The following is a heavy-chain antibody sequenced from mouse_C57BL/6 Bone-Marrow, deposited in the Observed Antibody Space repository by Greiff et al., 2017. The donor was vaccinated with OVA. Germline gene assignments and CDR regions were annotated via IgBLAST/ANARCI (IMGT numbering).Heavy chain of an antibody. V-gene: IGHV1-62-2*01. D-gene: IGHD6-1*01. CDR1: GYTFTEYT. CDR3: ARHESAGGFFDY. CDR2: FYPGSGSI. J-gene: IGHJ2*01. Sequence: QVHVKQSGAELVKPGASVKLSCKASGYTFTEYTIHWVKQRSGQGLEWIGWFYPGSGSIKYNEKFKDKATLTADKSSSTVYMELSRLTSEDSAVYFCARHESAGGFFDYWGQGTTLTVSS.